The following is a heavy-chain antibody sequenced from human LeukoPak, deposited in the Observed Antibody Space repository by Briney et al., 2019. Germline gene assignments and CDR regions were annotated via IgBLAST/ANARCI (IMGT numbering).Heavy chain of an antibody. V-gene: IGHV1-8*01. J-gene: IGHJ4*02. Sequence: ASVKASCKGSGYTFTSYDINWVRQDTGQGLEWVGWMNPNSGNTGYAQKFQGRVTMTRNTSISTAYKELSSLRSEDTAVYYCARRYRRDGYNLLGYWGQGTLVTVSS. CDR1: GYTFTSYD. D-gene: IGHD5-24*01. CDR2: MNPNSGNT. CDR3: ARRYRRDGYNLLGY.